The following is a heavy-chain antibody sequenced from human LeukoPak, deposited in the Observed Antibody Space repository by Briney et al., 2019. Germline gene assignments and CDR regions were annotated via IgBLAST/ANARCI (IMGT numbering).Heavy chain of an antibody. CDR1: GFTFSSYA. Sequence: PGGSLRLSCAASGFTFSSYAMHWVRQAPGKGLEWVAVISYDGSNKYYADSVKGRFTISRDNSKNTLYLQMNSLRAEDTAVYYCAREDGEYHGCDPWGQGTLVTVSS. J-gene: IGHJ5*02. D-gene: IGHD2/OR15-2a*01. CDR3: AREDGEYHGCDP. CDR2: ISYDGSNK. V-gene: IGHV3-30-3*01.